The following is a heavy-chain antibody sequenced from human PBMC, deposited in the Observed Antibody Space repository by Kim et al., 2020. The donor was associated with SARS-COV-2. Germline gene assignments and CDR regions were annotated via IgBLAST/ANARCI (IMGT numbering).Heavy chain of an antibody. CDR1: GYTFTSYA. Sequence: ASVKVSCKASGYTFTSYAMNWVRQAPGQWLEWMGWINTNTGSPTYAHGFTGRVVFSLDTSVSTPYLQISSLKAADTAVYYCARWISQEAWGQGTLVTVSS. CDR3: ARWISQEA. CDR2: INTNTGSP. D-gene: IGHD5-12*01. J-gene: IGHJ4*02. V-gene: IGHV7-4-1*02.